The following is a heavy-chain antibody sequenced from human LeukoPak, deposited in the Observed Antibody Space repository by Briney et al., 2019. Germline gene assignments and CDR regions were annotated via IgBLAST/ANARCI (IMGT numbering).Heavy chain of an antibody. CDR2: IHTSGST. CDR3: ARVGGSSSWYESDAFDI. Sequence: SETLSLTCTVSGGSISSYYWSWIRQPAGKGLEWIGRIHTSGSTNYNPSLKSRVTMSVDTSKNQFSLKLSSVTAADTAVYYCARVGGSSSWYESDAFDIWGQGTMVTVSS. D-gene: IGHD6-13*01. J-gene: IGHJ3*02. CDR1: GGSISSYY. V-gene: IGHV4-4*07.